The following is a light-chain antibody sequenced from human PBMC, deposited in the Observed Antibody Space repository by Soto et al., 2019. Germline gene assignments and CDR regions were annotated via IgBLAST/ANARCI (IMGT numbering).Light chain of an antibody. CDR2: GAS. CDR1: QRVSSN. CDR3: QQYNNWPPIT. Sequence: VMTQSPTTLSVSPGERATLSCRASQRVSSNLAWYQQRPGQAPRLLIYGASARVIDFPARFSGSGSGTEFTLTIDSLXSXDSAIYYCQQYNNWPPITFGPGTKVDI. V-gene: IGKV3-15*01. J-gene: IGKJ3*01.